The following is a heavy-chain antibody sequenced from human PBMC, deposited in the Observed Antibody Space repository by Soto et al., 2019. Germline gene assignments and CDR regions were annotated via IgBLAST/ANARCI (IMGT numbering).Heavy chain of an antibody. Sequence: RASVKVSCKASGGTFSSYAISWVRQAPGQGLEWMGGIIPIFGTANYAQKFQGRVTITADKSTSTAYMELSSLRSEDTAVYYCASWDHSSGWYTNHYYIDYWGQGTLVTVSS. CDR3: ASWDHSSGWYTNHYYIDY. CDR1: GGTFSSYA. J-gene: IGHJ4*02. CDR2: IIPIFGTA. V-gene: IGHV1-69*06. D-gene: IGHD6-19*01.